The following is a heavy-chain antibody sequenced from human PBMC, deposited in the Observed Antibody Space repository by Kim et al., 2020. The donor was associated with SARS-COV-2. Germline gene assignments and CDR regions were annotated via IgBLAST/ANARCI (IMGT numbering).Heavy chain of an antibody. D-gene: IGHD3-22*01. J-gene: IGHJ2*01. V-gene: IGHV1-18*01. CDR2: ISAYNGNT. CDR3: ARDHTYYYDSSGYYYNWYFDL. CDR1: GYTFTSYG. Sequence: ASVKVSCKASGYTFTSYGISWVRQAPGQGLEWMGWISAYNGNTNYAQKLQGRVTMTTDTSTSTAYMELRSLRSDDTAVYYCARDHTYYYDSSGYYYNWYFDLWGRGTLVTVSS.